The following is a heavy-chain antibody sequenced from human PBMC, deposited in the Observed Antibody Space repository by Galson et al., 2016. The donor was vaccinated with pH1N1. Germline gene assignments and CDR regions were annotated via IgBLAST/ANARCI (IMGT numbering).Heavy chain of an antibody. Sequence: SVKVPCKASGYTFTTFGISWVRQAPGKGLEWLGWISTSKGNTKNAQRLLDRVTMTRDTSTSTVFMELTSLRSDDTAIYYCARDQNWNLDYWGQGTLVTVSS. CDR1: GYTFTTFG. CDR2: ISTSKGNT. D-gene: IGHD1-1*01. CDR3: ARDQNWNLDY. J-gene: IGHJ4*02. V-gene: IGHV1-18*01.